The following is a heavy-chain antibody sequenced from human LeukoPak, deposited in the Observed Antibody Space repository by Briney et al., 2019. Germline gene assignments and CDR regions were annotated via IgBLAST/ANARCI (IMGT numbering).Heavy chain of an antibody. J-gene: IGHJ4*02. CDR2: ISSSSSYI. CDR1: GFTFSSYS. Sequence: GGSLRLSCAASGFTFSSYSMNWVRQAPGKGLEWVSSISSSSSYIYYADSVKGRFTISRDNAKNSLYLQMNSLRAEDTAVYYYARTHYDILTGYYYYFDYWGQGTLVTVSS. CDR3: ARTHYDILTGYYYYFDY. V-gene: IGHV3-21*01. D-gene: IGHD3-9*01.